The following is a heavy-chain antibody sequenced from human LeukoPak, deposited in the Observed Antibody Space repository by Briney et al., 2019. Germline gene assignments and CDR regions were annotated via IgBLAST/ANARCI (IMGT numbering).Heavy chain of an antibody. CDR3: ARVIWPSVYYYYMDV. CDR1: GGSMTSDY. CDR2: VYHSGTI. Sequence: SETLSLTCTVSGGSMTSDYWSWIRQPPGKGLEWIGYVYHSGTIHYSPSLESRVTISMDMSKNQFSLRLRSVTAADTAVYYCARVIWPSVYYYYMDVWGKGTTVTVSS. D-gene: IGHD3-10*01. V-gene: IGHV4-59*01. J-gene: IGHJ6*03.